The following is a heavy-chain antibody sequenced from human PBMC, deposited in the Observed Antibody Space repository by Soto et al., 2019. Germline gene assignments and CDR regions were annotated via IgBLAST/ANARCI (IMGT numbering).Heavy chain of an antibody. Sequence: PGGSLRLSCAASEFIFNNAWMNCVRQAPGKVLEWVGHIKRKSEGGTTDYAAPVKGRFTISRYDSKNIVYLQMNSLRTEDTAVYFCAIEAAGTSFAYWGQGNLVTGSS. D-gene: IGHD4-17*01. J-gene: IGHJ4*02. CDR3: AIEAAGTSFAY. CDR1: EFIFNNAW. V-gene: IGHV3-15*01. CDR2: IKRKSEGGTT.